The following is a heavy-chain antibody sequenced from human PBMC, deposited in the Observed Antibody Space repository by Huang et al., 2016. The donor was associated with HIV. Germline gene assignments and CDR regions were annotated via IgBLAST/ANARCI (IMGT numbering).Heavy chain of an antibody. J-gene: IGHJ4*02. CDR1: GFSLSTYGVG. Sequence: QITLKESGPTLVKPTQTLTLTCPFSGFSLSTYGVGGGWVRKPPGNAPEWLALIYWDDYKRYSPSLRRRLTISKDTSKTQVGLTMTNLDPVDTATYYCAHSKVGTSSFDYWGQGILVIVSS. D-gene: IGHD1-26*01. CDR2: IYWDDYK. V-gene: IGHV2-5*02. CDR3: AHSKVGTSSFDY.